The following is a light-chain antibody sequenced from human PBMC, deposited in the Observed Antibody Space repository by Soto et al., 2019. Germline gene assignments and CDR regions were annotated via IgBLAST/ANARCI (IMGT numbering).Light chain of an antibody. CDR1: QSISSW. J-gene: IGKJ1*01. CDR3: QQYNSYLT. V-gene: IGKV1-5*01. CDR2: DAS. Sequence: DIQLTQSPSTMSASVGDRFTITCRATQSISSWLAWYQQKPGKAPKLLIYDASSLESGVPSRFSGRGSGTEFTLTISSLQPDYFATYYCQQYNSYLTFGQGTKVDIK.